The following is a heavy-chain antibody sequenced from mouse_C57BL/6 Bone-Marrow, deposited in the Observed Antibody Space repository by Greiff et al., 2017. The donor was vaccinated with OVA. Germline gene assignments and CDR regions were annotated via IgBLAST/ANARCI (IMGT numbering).Heavy chain of an antibody. CDR1: GFTFSDAW. D-gene: IGHD2-3*01. CDR2: IRNKANNHAT. J-gene: IGHJ3*01. Sequence: EVKLMESGGGLVQPGGSMKLSCAASGFTFSDAWMDWVRQSPEKGLEWVAEIRNKANNHATYYAESVKGRFTISRDDSKSSVYLQMNSLRAEDTGIYYCTRMDGYSPWFAYWGQGTLVTVSA. CDR3: TRMDGYSPWFAY. V-gene: IGHV6-6*01.